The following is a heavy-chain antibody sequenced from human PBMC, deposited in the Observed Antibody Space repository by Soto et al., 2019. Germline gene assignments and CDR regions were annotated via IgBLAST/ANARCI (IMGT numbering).Heavy chain of an antibody. CDR3: AKGFRITMVRGVQSMDV. CDR1: GFTFSSYA. Sequence: GGSLRLSCAASGFTFSSYAMSWVRQAPGKGLEWVSAISGSGGSTYYADSVKGRFTISRDNSKNTLYLQMNSLRAEDTAVYYCAKGFRITMVRGVQSMDVWGKGTTVTVSS. D-gene: IGHD3-10*01. J-gene: IGHJ6*03. V-gene: IGHV3-23*01. CDR2: ISGSGGST.